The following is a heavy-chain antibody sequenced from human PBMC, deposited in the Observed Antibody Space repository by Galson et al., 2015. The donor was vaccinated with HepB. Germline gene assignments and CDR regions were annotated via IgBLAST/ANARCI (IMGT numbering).Heavy chain of an antibody. D-gene: IGHD3-10*01. CDR2: IQYSGST. CDR1: GDSIRSYY. Sequence: SETLSLTCTVSGDSIRSYYWSWIRQPPGKGLEWLGYIQYSGSTNYNPSLKSRVTISVDTSKNQFSLKLTSVTAADTAVYYCVREVHQRLLVRGIGGHWFDPWGQGILVTVSS. J-gene: IGHJ5*02. CDR3: VREVHQRLLVRGIGGHWFDP. V-gene: IGHV4-59*01.